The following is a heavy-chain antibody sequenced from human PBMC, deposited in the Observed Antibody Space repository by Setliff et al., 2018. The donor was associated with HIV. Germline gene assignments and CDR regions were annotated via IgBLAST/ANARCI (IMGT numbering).Heavy chain of an antibody. V-gene: IGHV4-34*01. Sequence: CVVYGGSFSGYYWSWIRQPPGKGLEWIGESNQSGSGNYNPSLKSRVTISVDTSKNEFSLNMGSVTAADTAVYYCAKGRSGYDSRLYYYHHGMDVWGQGTTVTVSS. CDR2: SNQSGSG. D-gene: IGHD5-12*01. CDR1: GGSFSGYY. J-gene: IGHJ6*02. CDR3: AKGRSGYDSRLYYYHHGMDV.